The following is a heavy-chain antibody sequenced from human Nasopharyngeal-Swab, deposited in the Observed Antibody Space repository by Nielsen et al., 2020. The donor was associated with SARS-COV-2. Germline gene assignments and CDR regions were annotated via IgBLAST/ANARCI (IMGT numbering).Heavy chain of an antibody. J-gene: IGHJ3*01. D-gene: IGHD3-10*01. CDR3: ARGSSVHAFDV. CDR1: GFTFDDYT. V-gene: IGHV3-9*01. CDR2: ISWDSRSI. Sequence: SMKISCAASGFTFDDYTIHWVRQAPGKGLEWLSGISWDSRSIGYADSVKGRFTVSRDNSKNTLFLEIDSLRAEDPAVYYCARGSSVHAFDVWGQGTEVTVSS.